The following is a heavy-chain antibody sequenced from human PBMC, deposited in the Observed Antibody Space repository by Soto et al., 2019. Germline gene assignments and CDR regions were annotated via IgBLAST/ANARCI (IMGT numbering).Heavy chain of an antibody. J-gene: IGHJ4*02. CDR3: AKVKLERYPKFDY. CDR2: IYYSGST. D-gene: IGHD1-1*01. Sequence: SSETLSLTCTVSGGSISSGGYYWSWIRQHPGKGLEWIGYIYYSGSTYYNPSLKSRVTISVDTSKNQFSLKLSSVTAADTAVYYCAKVKLERYPKFDYWGQGTLVTVSS. CDR1: GGSISSGGYY. V-gene: IGHV4-31*03.